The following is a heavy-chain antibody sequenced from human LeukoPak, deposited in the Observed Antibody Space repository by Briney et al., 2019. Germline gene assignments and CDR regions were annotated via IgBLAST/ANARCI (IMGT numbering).Heavy chain of an antibody. V-gene: IGHV1-24*01. Sequence: WASVKVSCKVSGYTLTELSMHWVRQAPGKGLEWMGGFDPEDGETIYAQKFQGRVTMTEDTSTDTAHMELSSLRSEDTAVYYCATASPSGYEWPFDYWGQGTLVTVSS. D-gene: IGHD5-12*01. CDR1: GYTLTELS. CDR2: FDPEDGET. J-gene: IGHJ4*02. CDR3: ATASPSGYEWPFDY.